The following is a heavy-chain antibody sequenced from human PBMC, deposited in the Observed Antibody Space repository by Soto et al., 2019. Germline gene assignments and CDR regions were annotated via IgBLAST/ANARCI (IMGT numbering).Heavy chain of an antibody. CDR2: INSDGSST. J-gene: IGHJ5*02. V-gene: IGHV3-74*01. CDR1: GFTFSSYW. Sequence: EVQLVESGGGLVQPGGSLRLSCAASGFTFSSYWMHWVRQAPGKGLVWVSRINSDGSSTSYADSVKGRFTISRDNAKNTLYLKMNSPRAEDTAVYYCARGYYGSGHNWFDPWGQGTLVTVSP. D-gene: IGHD3-10*01. CDR3: ARGYYGSGHNWFDP.